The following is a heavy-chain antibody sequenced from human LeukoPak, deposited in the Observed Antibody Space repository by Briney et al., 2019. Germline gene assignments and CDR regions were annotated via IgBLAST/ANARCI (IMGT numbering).Heavy chain of an antibody. D-gene: IGHD5-12*01. Sequence: PGGSLRLSCAASGFTVSSNYMSWVRQAPGKGLEWVSVIYSGGSTYYADSVKGRFTISRDNAKNSLYLQMNSLRAEDTAVYYCAKSKWPHFDYWGQGTLVTVSS. CDR2: IYSGGST. V-gene: IGHV3-53*01. CDR1: GFTVSSNY. CDR3: AKSKWPHFDY. J-gene: IGHJ4*02.